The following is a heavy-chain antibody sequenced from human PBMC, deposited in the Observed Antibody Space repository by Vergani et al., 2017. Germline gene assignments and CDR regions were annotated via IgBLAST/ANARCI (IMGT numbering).Heavy chain of an antibody. J-gene: IGHJ5*02. D-gene: IGHD5-18*01. V-gene: IGHV3-49*04. CDR2: IRSKAYGGTT. CDR3: ARDPGYSYGYVEFRDNWFDP. CDR1: GFTFGDYA. Sequence: EVQLVESGGGLVQPGRSLRLSCTASGFTFGDYAMSWVRQAPGKGLEWVGFIRSKAYGGTTEYAASVKGRFTISRDNAKNSLYLQMNSLRAEDTAVYYCARDPGYSYGYVEFRDNWFDPWGQGTLVTVSS.